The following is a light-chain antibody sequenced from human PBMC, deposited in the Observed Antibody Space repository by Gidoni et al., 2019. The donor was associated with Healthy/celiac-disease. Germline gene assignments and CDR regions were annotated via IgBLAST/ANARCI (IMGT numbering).Light chain of an antibody. CDR2: QDS. V-gene: IGLV3-1*01. Sequence: SYELTQPPSVSVSPGQTASITCSGDKLGDKYACWYQQKPGQSPVLVIYQDSKRPSGIPERLSGSNSGNTATLTISGTQAMDEADYYCQEWDSSTAVVFGGGTKLTVL. J-gene: IGLJ2*01. CDR3: QEWDSSTAVV. CDR1: KLGDKY.